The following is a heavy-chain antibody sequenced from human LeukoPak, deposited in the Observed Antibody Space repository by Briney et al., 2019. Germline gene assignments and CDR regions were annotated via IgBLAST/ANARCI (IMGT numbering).Heavy chain of an antibody. CDR3: ARSIDSRAPIDI. J-gene: IGHJ3*02. V-gene: IGHV3-53*01. CDR2: IYSGGST. Sequence: GGSLRLSCAASGFTVSSNYMSWVRQAPGKGLEWVSVIYSGGSTYYADSVKGRFTISRDNSKNTPYLQMNSLRAGDTAVYYCARSIDSRAPIDIWGQGTMVTVSS. D-gene: IGHD3-22*01. CDR1: GFTVSSNY.